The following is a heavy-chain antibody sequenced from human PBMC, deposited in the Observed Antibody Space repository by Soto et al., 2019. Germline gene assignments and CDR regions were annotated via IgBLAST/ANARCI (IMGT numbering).Heavy chain of an antibody. CDR3: ARYIPGVRYYGMDV. Sequence: EVQLLESGGGLVQPGGSLRLSCAASRFTFSSYAMKWVRQAPGKGLEWVSLIGESGTPTYYADSVKGRFTISRDNSGNTLFLEMYSLRAEDTAVYYCARYIPGVRYYGMDVWGQGTTVTVPS. J-gene: IGHJ6*02. D-gene: IGHD2-2*01. CDR2: IGESGTPT. V-gene: IGHV3-23*01. CDR1: RFTFSSYA.